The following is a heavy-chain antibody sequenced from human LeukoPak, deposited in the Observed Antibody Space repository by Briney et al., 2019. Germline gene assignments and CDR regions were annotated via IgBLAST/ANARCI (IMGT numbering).Heavy chain of an antibody. J-gene: IGHJ4*02. D-gene: IGHD6-19*01. CDR2: IIPIFGTA. V-gene: IGHV1-69*06. Sequence: SVKVSCKASGGTFSSYAISWVRQAPGQGLEWMGGIIPIFGTANYAQKFQGRVTITADKSTSTAYMELSSLRSEDTAVYYCAREIDVAGTDAFDYWGQGTLVTVSS. CDR1: GGTFSSYA. CDR3: AREIDVAGTDAFDY.